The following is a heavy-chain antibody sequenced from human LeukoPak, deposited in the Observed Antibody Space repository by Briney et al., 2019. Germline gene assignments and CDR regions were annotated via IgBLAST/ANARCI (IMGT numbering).Heavy chain of an antibody. V-gene: IGHV1-69*13. CDR2: IIPIFGTA. J-gene: IGHJ4*02. Sequence: VASVKVSCKASGGTFSSYAISWVRQAPGQGLEWMGGIIPIFGTANYAQKFQGRVTITADESTSTAYMELSSLRSEDTAVYYCARDIEDSGSYYRPGYWGQGTLVTVSS. CDR1: GGTFSSYA. D-gene: IGHD1-26*01. CDR3: ARDIEDSGSYYRPGY.